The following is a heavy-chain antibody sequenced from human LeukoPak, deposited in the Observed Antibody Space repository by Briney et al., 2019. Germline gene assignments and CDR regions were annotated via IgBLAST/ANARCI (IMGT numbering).Heavy chain of an antibody. V-gene: IGHV4-4*07. J-gene: IGHJ5*02. CDR2: IYTSGST. D-gene: IGHD4-23*01. CDR3: AREGPPSGNYDH. Sequence: SETLSLTCTVSGGSISTYYWTWIRQPAGKGLEWIGRIYTSGSTNYNPSLKSRVTMSVDTSKNQFSLKLSSVTAADTAVYYCAREGPPSGNYDHWGQGTLVTVSS. CDR1: GGSISTYY.